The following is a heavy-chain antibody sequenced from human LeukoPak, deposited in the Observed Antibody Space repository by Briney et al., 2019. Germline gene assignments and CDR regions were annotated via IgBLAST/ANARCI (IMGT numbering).Heavy chain of an antibody. CDR2: ISYDGSNK. CDR3: ARGPNSNWSGLDF. J-gene: IGHJ4*02. CDR1: GFTFSSYA. D-gene: IGHD6-6*01. V-gene: IGHV3-30*04. Sequence: GRSLRLSCAASGFTFSSYAMHWVRQAPGKGLEWVAVISYDGSNKYYADSVKGRFTVSRDNAKNTLYLQVNNLRAEDTAVYYCARGPNSNWSGLDFWGQGTLLTVSS.